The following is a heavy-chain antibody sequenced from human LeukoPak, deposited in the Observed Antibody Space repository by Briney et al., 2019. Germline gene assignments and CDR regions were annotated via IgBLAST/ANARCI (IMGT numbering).Heavy chain of an antibody. J-gene: IGHJ4*02. CDR1: GFSFSRYS. CDR2: ISRISDYT. V-gene: IGHV3-21*01. CDR3: ARVPADF. Sequence: GGSLRLSCVSSGFSFSRYSINWVREAPGKGLEWVSSISRISDYTYYADSVKGRFTISRDNAKNSLYLQMNSLRAEDTAVYYCARVPADFWGQGTLVTVSS.